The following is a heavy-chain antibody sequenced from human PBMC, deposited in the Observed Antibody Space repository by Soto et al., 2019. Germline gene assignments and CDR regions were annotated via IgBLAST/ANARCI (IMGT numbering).Heavy chain of an antibody. Sequence: GGSLRLSCAASGFIFSTYAMHWVRQAPGKGLEWVAVISYDGSNKYYADSLKGRFTISRDNAQNALYLQMTSLRAEDTAVYYCERDVGSSGSSSAFDIWGQGTMVTVSS. CDR1: GFIFSTYA. J-gene: IGHJ3*02. V-gene: IGHV3-30-3*01. CDR2: ISYDGSNK. CDR3: ERDVGSSGSSSAFDI. D-gene: IGHD1-26*01.